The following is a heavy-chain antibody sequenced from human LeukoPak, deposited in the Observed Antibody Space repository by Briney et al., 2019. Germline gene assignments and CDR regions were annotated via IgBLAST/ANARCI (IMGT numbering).Heavy chain of an antibody. CDR3: ARAATFTYYDVLTGYFTTHAFDS. Sequence: PGGSLTLSCTASGFTIKTYWMSWVRQIPGRGLEWVANINEDRSDKQYVDFAKGRFSISRDNAKNSLSLQMKSLTVEDTAVYFCARAATFTYYDVLTGYFTTHAFDSWGQGSLVTVSS. CDR2: INEDRSDK. J-gene: IGHJ4*02. V-gene: IGHV3-7*01. CDR1: GFTIKTYW. D-gene: IGHD3-9*01.